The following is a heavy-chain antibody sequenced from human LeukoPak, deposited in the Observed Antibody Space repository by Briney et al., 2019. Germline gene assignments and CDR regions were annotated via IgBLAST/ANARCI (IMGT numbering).Heavy chain of an antibody. CDR3: ARVPGLDIVVVPAVQHSRWFDP. D-gene: IGHD2-2*03. V-gene: IGHV4-31*03. Sequence: SETLSLTCTVSGGSISSGGSYWSWIRQHPGKGLEWIGYIYYSGSTYYNPSLKSRVTITVDTSKNQFSLKLSSVTAADTAVYYCARVPGLDIVVVPAVQHSRWFDPWGQGTLVTVSS. J-gene: IGHJ5*02. CDR1: GGSISSGGSY. CDR2: IYYSGST.